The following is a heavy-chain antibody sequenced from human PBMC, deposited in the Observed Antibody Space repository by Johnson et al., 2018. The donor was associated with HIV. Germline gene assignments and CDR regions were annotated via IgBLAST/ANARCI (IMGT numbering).Heavy chain of an antibody. CDR1: GFTFSDFR. J-gene: IGHJ3*02. D-gene: IGHD4-23*01. CDR2: INVDGREQ. Sequence: VPLVESGGGVAQPGRSLRLSCTASGFTFSDFRMSWVRQAPGRGLEWVANINVDGREQYYVDSVEGRFTIPRDNAKNSLFLQMNSLRAEDTAVYYCATDLSRWELHPLSAFDIWGQGTMVTVSS. CDR3: ATDLSRWELHPLSAFDI. V-gene: IGHV3-7*01.